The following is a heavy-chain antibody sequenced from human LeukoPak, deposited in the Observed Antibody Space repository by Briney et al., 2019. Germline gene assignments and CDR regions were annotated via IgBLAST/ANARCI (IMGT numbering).Heavy chain of an antibody. Sequence: PSGTLSLTCTVSGGSISGYYWSWTRQSAGKGLEWIARIYGSGSADYNSLFNGRVTISLDTSKNQFYLELTPVTAADTAVYYCARDGAATFPDFWGQGTLVTVS. CDR3: ARDGAATFPDF. D-gene: IGHD1-26*01. CDR2: IYGSGSA. CDR1: GGSISGYY. J-gene: IGHJ4*02. V-gene: IGHV4-4*07.